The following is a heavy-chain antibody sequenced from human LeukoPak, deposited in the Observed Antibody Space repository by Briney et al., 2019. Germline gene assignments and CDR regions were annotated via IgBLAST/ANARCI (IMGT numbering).Heavy chain of an antibody. D-gene: IGHD6-13*01. CDR1: GGSISSYY. J-gene: IGHJ6*03. V-gene: IGHV4-4*07. Sequence: SETLSLTCTVSGGSISSYYWSWIRQPAGRGLEWIGRIYTSGSTNYNPSLKSRVTMSVDTSKNQFSLKLSSVTAADTAVYYCARDGTYSSSWYFNDYYYYMDVWGKGTTVTVSS. CDR2: IYTSGST. CDR3: ARDGTYSSSWYFNDYYYYMDV.